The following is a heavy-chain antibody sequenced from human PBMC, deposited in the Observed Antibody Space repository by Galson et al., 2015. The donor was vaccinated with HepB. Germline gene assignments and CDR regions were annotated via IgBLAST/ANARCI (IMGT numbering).Heavy chain of an antibody. CDR1: GFTFSSHG. CDR2: ISYDGSNG. J-gene: IGHJ1*01. D-gene: IGHD6-19*01. V-gene: IGHV3-30*18. Sequence: SLRLSCAASGFTFSSHGMHWVRQAPGKGLEWVAVISYDGSNGFYSESVKGRFTSSRDNSKNTLFLQMNGLRAEDTAIYYCVKSSGGWYGWDFQYWGQGTLVTVSS. CDR3: VKSSGGWYGWDFQY.